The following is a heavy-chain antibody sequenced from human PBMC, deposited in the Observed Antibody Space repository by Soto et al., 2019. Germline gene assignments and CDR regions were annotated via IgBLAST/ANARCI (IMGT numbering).Heavy chain of an antibody. D-gene: IGHD1-26*01. CDR1: GGTFTSWT. CDR2: HIPIFGIA. J-gene: IGHJ4*02. V-gene: IGHV1-69*02. Sequence: QVQLVQSGAEVKKPGSSVKVSCTASGGTFTSWTMSWVRQAPGQGLEWMGRHIPIFGIANYAQKFQGRVTITANKSTNPSYMELSSLSSEDTAIYYCASHIVGPTNWGQGTLVTVSS. CDR3: ASHIVGPTN.